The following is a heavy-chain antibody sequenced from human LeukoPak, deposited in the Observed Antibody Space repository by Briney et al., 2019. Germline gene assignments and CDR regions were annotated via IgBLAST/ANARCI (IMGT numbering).Heavy chain of an antibody. Sequence: SETLSLTCTVSGGSISSYYWSWIRQPPGKGLEWIGYNYYSGSTNYNPSPKSRVTISVDTSKNQFSLKLSSVTAADTAVYYCARAHYDIDYGMDVWGQGTTVTVSS. CDR1: GGSISSYY. CDR2: NYYSGST. J-gene: IGHJ6*02. V-gene: IGHV4-59*08. CDR3: ARAHYDIDYGMDV. D-gene: IGHD3-9*01.